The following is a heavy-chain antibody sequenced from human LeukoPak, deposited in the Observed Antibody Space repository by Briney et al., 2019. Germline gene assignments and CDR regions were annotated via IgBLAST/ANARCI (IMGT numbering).Heavy chain of an antibody. CDR3: ARDYAGSGENWFDP. D-gene: IGHD2-15*01. CDR2: TYYRSKWYS. J-gene: IGHJ5*02. CDR1: GDSVSSNSAA. Sequence: SQTLSLTCAISGDSVSSNSAAWNWIRQSPSRGLEWLGRTYYRSKWYSEYAVSVRSRITINPDTSKNQFSLQLNSVTPEDTAVYYCARDYAGSGENWFDPWGQGTLVTVSS. V-gene: IGHV6-1*01.